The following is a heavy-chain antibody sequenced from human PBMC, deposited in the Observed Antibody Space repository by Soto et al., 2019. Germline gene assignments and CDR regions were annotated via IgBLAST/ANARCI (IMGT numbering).Heavy chain of an antibody. J-gene: IGHJ3*02. Sequence: QVPLVESGGGVVQPGRSLRLSCAASGFTFSSYGMHWVRQAPGKGLEWVAVIWYDGSNKYYADSVKGRFTISRDNSKHTLYLQMNSLRAEDTAVYYCASAPDIVGIGAFDIWGQGTMVTVSS. V-gene: IGHV3-33*01. D-gene: IGHD2-15*01. CDR3: ASAPDIVGIGAFDI. CDR1: GFTFSSYG. CDR2: IWYDGSNK.